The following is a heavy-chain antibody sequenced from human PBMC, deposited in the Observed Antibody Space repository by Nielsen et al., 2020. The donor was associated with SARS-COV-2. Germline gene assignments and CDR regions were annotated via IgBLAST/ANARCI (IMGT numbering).Heavy chain of an antibody. CDR1: GFTFDDYA. CDR3: AKLITGTTGGVVY. D-gene: IGHD1-20*01. J-gene: IGHJ4*02. V-gene: IGHV3-9*01. CDR2: ISWNSGSI. Sequence: SLKISCAASGFTFDDYAMHWVRQAPGKGLEWVSGISWNSGSIGYAYSVKGRFTISRDNAKNSLYLQMNSLRAEDTALYYCAKLITGTTGGVVYWGQGTLVTVSS.